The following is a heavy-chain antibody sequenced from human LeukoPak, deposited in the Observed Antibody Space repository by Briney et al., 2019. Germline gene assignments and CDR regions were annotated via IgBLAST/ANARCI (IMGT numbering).Heavy chain of an antibody. V-gene: IGHV3-13*04. CDR3: ARDSSGWGLAV. D-gene: IGHD6-19*01. CDR1: GFSFNAYD. Sequence: PGGSLRLSCAAAGFSFNAYDMHWVRQATGRGLEWVSYIGRAGDTYYAGSVKGRFTISRDDAKNSLYLQLNSLGGGDTAVYFCARDSSGWGLAVWGQGTTVTVSS. CDR2: IGRAGDT. J-gene: IGHJ6*02.